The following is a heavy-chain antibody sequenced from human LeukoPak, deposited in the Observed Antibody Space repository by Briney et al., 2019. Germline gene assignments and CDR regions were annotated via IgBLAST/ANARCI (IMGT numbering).Heavy chain of an antibody. Sequence: SETLSLTCAVSGGSLSNGGYSWSWIRQPPGKGLEWIGSIYHSGSTYYNPSLKSRVTISVDTSKNQFSLKLSSVTAADTAVYYCARVGADYYDSSGIDAFDIWGQGTMVTVSS. D-gene: IGHD3-22*01. CDR1: GGSLSNGGYS. CDR2: IYHSGST. V-gene: IGHV4-39*07. J-gene: IGHJ3*02. CDR3: ARVGADYYDSSGIDAFDI.